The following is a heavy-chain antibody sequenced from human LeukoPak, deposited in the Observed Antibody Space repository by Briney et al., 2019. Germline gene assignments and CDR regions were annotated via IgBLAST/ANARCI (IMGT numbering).Heavy chain of an antibody. V-gene: IGHV1-2*02. CDR3: ARGLFSGYYGY. CDR1: GYTFTGYY. CDR2: INPNSSGT. Sequence: VASVTVSCKASGYTFTGYYMHWVRQAPGQGLEWMGWINPNSSGTNYAQKFQGRVTMTRDTSISTAYMELSRLRSDDTAVYYCARGLFSGYYGYWGQGTLVTVSS. J-gene: IGHJ4*02. D-gene: IGHD3-22*01.